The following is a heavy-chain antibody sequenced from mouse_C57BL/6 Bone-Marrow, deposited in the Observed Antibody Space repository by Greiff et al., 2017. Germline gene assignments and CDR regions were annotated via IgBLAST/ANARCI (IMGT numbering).Heavy chain of an antibody. CDR3: TRSPHYGSSWYYFDY. V-gene: IGHV1-5*01. CDR2: IYPGNSDT. CDR1: GYTFTSYW. Sequence: EVQLQQSGTVLARPGASVKMSCKTSGYTFTSYWMHWVKQRPGQGLEWIGAIYPGNSDTSYNQKFKGKAKLPAVTSASTAYMELSSLTNEDSAVYYCTRSPHYGSSWYYFDYWGQGTTLTVSS. J-gene: IGHJ2*01. D-gene: IGHD1-1*01.